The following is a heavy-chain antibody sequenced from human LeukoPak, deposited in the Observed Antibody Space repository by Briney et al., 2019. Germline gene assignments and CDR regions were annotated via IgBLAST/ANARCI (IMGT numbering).Heavy chain of an antibody. CDR1: GFRFSDFT. CDR3: GREGGA. CDR2: IGGRGGST. Sequence: GGSLRLSCAASGFRFSDFTMTWVRQAPGKGPEWVSAIGGRGGSTYYADSLGGRFTISRDNSKDMVYLQMNSLKVEDTATYYCGREGGAWGQGTKVTVSS. D-gene: IGHD3-16*01. J-gene: IGHJ5*02. V-gene: IGHV3-23*01.